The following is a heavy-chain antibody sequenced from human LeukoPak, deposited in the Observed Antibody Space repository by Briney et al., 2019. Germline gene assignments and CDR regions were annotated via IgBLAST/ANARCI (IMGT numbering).Heavy chain of an antibody. CDR1: GGTFSSYA. Sequence: ASVKVSCKASGGTFSSYAISWVRQAPGQGLEWMGRIIPIFGTANYAQKFQGRVTITADESTSTAYMELSSLRSEDTAVYYCARVGPIIAARPDYWGQGTLVTVSS. V-gene: IGHV1-69*13. CDR2: IIPIFGTA. D-gene: IGHD6-6*01. CDR3: ARVGPIIAARPDY. J-gene: IGHJ4*02.